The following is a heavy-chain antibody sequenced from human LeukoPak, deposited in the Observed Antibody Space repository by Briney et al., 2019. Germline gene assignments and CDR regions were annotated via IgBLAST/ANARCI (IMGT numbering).Heavy chain of an antibody. CDR2: ISAYNGNT. D-gene: IGHD5-18*01. V-gene: IGHV1-18*01. CDR1: GYTFTRYG. CDR3: ARDGAVDTAMAVDS. Sequence: ASVKVSCKASGYTFTRYGISWMRQAPGQGLEWMGWISAYNGNTSYAQKLQGRVTMTTDTSTSIGYMELRSLRSDDTAVYYCARDGAVDTAMAVDSWGQGTLVTVSS. J-gene: IGHJ4*02.